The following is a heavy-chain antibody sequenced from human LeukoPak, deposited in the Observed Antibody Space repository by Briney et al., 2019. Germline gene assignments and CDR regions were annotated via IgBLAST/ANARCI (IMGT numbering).Heavy chain of an antibody. V-gene: IGHV3-74*01. CDR3: ARGGLEAVDY. Sequence: GGSLRLSCAASGFTFSSHWIHWVRQAPGKGLVWVSFINNDGRVTSYADSVKGRFTISRDNAKNTLYLQMNTLRAEDTAMYYCARGGLEAVDYWGPGTLVTVSS. CDR1: GFTFSSHW. J-gene: IGHJ4*02. CDR2: INNDGRVT. D-gene: IGHD3/OR15-3a*01.